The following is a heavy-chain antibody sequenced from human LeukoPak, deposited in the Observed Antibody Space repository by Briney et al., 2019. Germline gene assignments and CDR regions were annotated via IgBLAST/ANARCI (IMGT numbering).Heavy chain of an antibody. Sequence: GGSLRLSCAASGFTFNHYYMTWIRQAPGKRLQWVSYISSSSSYTNYADSVKGRFTISRDNAKNSLYLHMNSLRAEDTAVYYCARGGGYYYDSSDYYREEYFQHWGQGTLVTVSS. CDR1: GFTFNHYY. V-gene: IGHV3-11*05. CDR3: ARGGGYYYDSSDYYREEYFQH. J-gene: IGHJ1*01. D-gene: IGHD3-22*01. CDR2: ISSSSSYT.